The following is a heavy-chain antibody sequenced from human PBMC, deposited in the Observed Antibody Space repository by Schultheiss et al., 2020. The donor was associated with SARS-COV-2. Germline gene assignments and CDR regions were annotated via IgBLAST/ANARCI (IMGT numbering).Heavy chain of an antibody. J-gene: IGHJ4*02. Sequence: SETLSLTCTVSGGSISSGGYSWSWIRQPPGKGLEWIGYIYYSGSTNYNPSLKSRVTISVDTSKNQFSLKLSSVTAADTAVYYCAKDGIERGSTGVWLDYWGQGTLVTVSS. D-gene: IGHD1-7*01. CDR1: GGSISSGGYS. V-gene: IGHV4-61*08. CDR2: IYYSGST. CDR3: AKDGIERGSTGVWLDY.